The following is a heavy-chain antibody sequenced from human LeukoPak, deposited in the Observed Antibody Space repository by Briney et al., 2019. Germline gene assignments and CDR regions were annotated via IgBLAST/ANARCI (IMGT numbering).Heavy chain of an antibody. CDR3: ARDHRKYYYYSSGYYGAFDI. CDR1: GFTFSSYG. CDR2: IWYDGSNK. D-gene: IGHD3-22*01. Sequence: GRSLRLSCAASGFTFSSYGMHWVRQAPGKGLEWVAVIWYDGSNKYYADSVKGRFTISRDNSKNTLYLQMNSLRAEDTAVYYCARDHRKYYYYSSGYYGAFDIWGQGTMVTVSS. J-gene: IGHJ3*02. V-gene: IGHV3-33*01.